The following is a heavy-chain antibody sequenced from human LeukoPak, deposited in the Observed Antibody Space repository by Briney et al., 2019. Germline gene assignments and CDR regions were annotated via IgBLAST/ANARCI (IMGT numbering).Heavy chain of an antibody. Sequence: PGGSLRLSCAASGFTFSSYAMHWVRQAPGKGLEWVAVISYDGSNKYYADSVKGRFTISRDNSKNTLYLQMNSLRAEDTAVYYCARDGIAAAEGYYWSQGTLVTVSS. V-gene: IGHV3-30-3*01. D-gene: IGHD6-13*01. CDR3: ARDGIAAAEGYY. CDR2: ISYDGSNK. CDR1: GFTFSSYA. J-gene: IGHJ4*02.